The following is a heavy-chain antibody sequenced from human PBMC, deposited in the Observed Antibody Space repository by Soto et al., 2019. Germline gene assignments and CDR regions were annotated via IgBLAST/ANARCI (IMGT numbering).Heavy chain of an antibody. D-gene: IGHD3-22*01. V-gene: IGHV3-11*01. CDR2: ISSSGNSI. Sequence: QVQLVESGGGLVKPGGSLRLSCAASGFTFSDYYMIWIRQAPGKGLGGVSTISSSGNSIYYADSVKGRFTISRDSAKNSLYLQMNSLRAEDTAVYYCARDYSDSSGFFGDYYGMDVWGQGTTVTVSS. CDR1: GFTFSDYY. J-gene: IGHJ6*01. CDR3: ARDYSDSSGFFGDYYGMDV.